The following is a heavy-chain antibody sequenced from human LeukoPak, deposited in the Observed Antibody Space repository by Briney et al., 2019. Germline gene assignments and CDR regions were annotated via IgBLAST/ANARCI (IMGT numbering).Heavy chain of an antibody. Sequence: SETLSLTCAVYGGSFSGYCWSWIRQPPGKGLEWIGEINHSGSTNYNPSLKSRVTISVDTSKNQFSLKLSSVTAADTAVYFCAREDYYNSGGYYLDYWGQGTLVTVSS. V-gene: IGHV4-34*01. J-gene: IGHJ4*02. D-gene: IGHD3-22*01. CDR3: AREDYYNSGGYYLDY. CDR2: INHSGST. CDR1: GGSFSGYC.